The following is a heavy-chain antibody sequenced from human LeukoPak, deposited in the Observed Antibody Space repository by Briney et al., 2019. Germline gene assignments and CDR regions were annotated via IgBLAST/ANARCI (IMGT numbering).Heavy chain of an antibody. V-gene: IGHV3-74*01. D-gene: IGHD5-18*01. J-gene: IGHJ4*02. Sequence: GGSLRLSCAASGFTFSSYWMHWVRQAPGKGLVWVSRINSDGSSTSYADSVKGRFTISRDNAKNTLYLQMNSLRAEDTAVYYCAREGGYSYGPKDYWGQGTLVTVSS. CDR1: GFTFSSYW. CDR2: INSDGSST. CDR3: AREGGYSYGPKDY.